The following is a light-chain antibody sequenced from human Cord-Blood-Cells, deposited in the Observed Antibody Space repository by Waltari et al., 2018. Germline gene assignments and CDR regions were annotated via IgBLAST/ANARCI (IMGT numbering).Light chain of an antibody. Sequence: EIVLTQSPATLSLSPGERATLSCRASQTVSSYLAWYQQKPGQAPRLLIYDASNRATGIPTRCSGIGSGTDFTLTISSLEPEDFAFYYCQQRSNWPLTFGGGTKVEIK. V-gene: IGKV3-11*01. CDR1: QTVSSY. CDR2: DAS. CDR3: QQRSNWPLT. J-gene: IGKJ4*01.